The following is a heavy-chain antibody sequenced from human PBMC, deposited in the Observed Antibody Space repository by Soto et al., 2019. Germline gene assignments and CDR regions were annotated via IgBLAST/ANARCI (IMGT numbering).Heavy chain of an antibody. J-gene: IGHJ4*02. Sequence: SETLSLTCTVSGGSISPYYWSWSLQPPWKGLEWIGYIYYRGNTNYNPSFKSRVTISVDTSKNQFSLRLSSVTAADTAVYYCARHPGYYDVLTGYSTYYFDSWGQGTLVTVSS. CDR2: IYYRGNT. V-gene: IGHV4-59*08. D-gene: IGHD3-9*01. CDR1: GGSISPYY. CDR3: ARHPGYYDVLTGYSTYYFDS.